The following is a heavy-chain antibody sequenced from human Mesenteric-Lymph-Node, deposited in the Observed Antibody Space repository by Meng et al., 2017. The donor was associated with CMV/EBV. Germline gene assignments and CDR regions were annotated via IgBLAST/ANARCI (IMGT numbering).Heavy chain of an antibody. CDR2: IYYGST. V-gene: IGHV4-30-2*01. CDR3: ARSKVTMLDT. Sequence: LTCAVFGDSISNGSYSWNWIRQPPGKGLEWVGYIYYGSTYYNPSLRGRVTISVDKSKNQFFLNLDSMTAADTAIYYCARSKVTMLDTWGQGTLVTVSS. D-gene: IGHD4-17*01. CDR1: GDSISNGSYS. J-gene: IGHJ5*02.